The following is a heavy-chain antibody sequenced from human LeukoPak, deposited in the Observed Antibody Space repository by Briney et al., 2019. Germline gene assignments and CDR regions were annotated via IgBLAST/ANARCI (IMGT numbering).Heavy chain of an antibody. CDR2: ISGGGGNA. J-gene: IGHJ3*02. V-gene: IGHV3-23*01. D-gene: IGHD1-26*01. CDR1: GFIFMNYG. CDR3: GKNRYSGSLSPFDI. Sequence: GGSLRLSCGASGFIFMNYGMSWVRQAPGKGLEWVSAISGGGGNAYYADSVKGRFTISRDNSKNTLYLQMNSLRAEDTAVYYCGKNRYSGSLSPFDIWGQGTMVTVSS.